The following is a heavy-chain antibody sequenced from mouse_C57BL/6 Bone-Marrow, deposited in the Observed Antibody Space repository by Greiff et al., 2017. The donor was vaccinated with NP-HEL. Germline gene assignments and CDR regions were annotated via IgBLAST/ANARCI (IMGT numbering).Heavy chain of an antibody. V-gene: IGHV2-5*01. CDR2: IWRGGST. J-gene: IGHJ4*01. D-gene: IGHD1-1*01. Sequence: QVQLQQSGPGLVQPSQSLSITCTVSGFSLTSYGVHWVRQSPGKGLEWLGVIWRGGSTDYNAAFMSRLSITKDNSKSQVFFKMNSLQADDTAIYYCAARSYYGSSYVRLYYAMDYWGQGTSVTVSS. CDR1: GFSLTSYG. CDR3: AARSYYGSSYVRLYYAMDY.